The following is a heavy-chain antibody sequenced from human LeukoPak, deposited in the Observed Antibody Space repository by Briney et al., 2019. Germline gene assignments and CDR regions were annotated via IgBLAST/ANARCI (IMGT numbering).Heavy chain of an antibody. CDR3: VGDVYI. J-gene: IGHJ4*02. CDR2: INTDGSSI. D-gene: IGHD5/OR15-5a*01. V-gene: IGHV3-74*01. CDR1: GFTFSNYW. Sequence: QPGGSLSLSCAASGFTFSNYWMHRVRQAPGKGLVWVSRINTDGSSIGYAGSVKGRFTTSRDNAKNTLYLQMNSLRAEDTAVYYCVGDVYIGGQGTLVTVSS.